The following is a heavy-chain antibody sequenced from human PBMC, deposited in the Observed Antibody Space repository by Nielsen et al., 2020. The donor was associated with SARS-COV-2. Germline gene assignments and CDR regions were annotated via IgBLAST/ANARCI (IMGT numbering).Heavy chain of an antibody. J-gene: IGHJ4*02. D-gene: IGHD6-13*01. Sequence: SLKISCAASGFTFDDYAMHWVRQAPGKGLEWVSGISWNSGSIGYADSVKGRFTISRDNAKNSLYLQMNSLRAEDTALYYCAKLTDSSSWLDYWGQGTLVTVSS. CDR2: ISWNSGSI. CDR1: GFTFDDYA. V-gene: IGHV3-9*01. CDR3: AKLTDSSSWLDY.